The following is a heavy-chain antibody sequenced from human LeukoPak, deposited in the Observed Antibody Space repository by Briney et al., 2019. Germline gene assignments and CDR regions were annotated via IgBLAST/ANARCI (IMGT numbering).Heavy chain of an antibody. CDR1: GGTFSSYA. Sequence: GASVKVSCKASGGTFSSYAISWVRQAPGQGLEWMGRIIPILGIANYAQKFQGRVTITADKSTGTAYMELSSLRSEDTAVYYCARDPNYGDYQGDYWGQGTLVTVSS. D-gene: IGHD4-17*01. CDR3: ARDPNYGDYQGDY. V-gene: IGHV1-69*04. J-gene: IGHJ4*02. CDR2: IIPILGIA.